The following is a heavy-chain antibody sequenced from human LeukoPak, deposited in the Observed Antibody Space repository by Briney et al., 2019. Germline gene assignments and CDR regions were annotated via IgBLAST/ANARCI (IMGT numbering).Heavy chain of an antibody. CDR3: ARGNYGYYYMDV. CDR1: GYSITSGYL. Sequence: PSETLSLTCAVSGYSITSGYLWGWIRQPPGKGLEWIGNIYHSGNTYYNPSLKSRVTISVDTSKNQFSLKLRSVTAADTAVYYCARGNYGYYYMDVWGKGTTVTVSS. CDR2: IYHSGNT. J-gene: IGHJ6*03. V-gene: IGHV4-38-2*01.